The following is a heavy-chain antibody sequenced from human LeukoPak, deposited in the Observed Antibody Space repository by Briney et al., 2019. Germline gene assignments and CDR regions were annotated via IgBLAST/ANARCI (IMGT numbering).Heavy chain of an antibody. CDR1: GFLPYNYA. CDR2: ISGDGGST. Sequence: GGSLRLSCAPPGFLPYNYAIHWVRQAPGKGLEWVLLISGDGGSTFYAASVRGRFTISRDNTRKSLSLQMSSLRSEDTALYYCARESETSGWYDYWGQGTLVTVSS. CDR3: ARESETSGWYDY. D-gene: IGHD6-19*01. J-gene: IGHJ4*02. V-gene: IGHV3-43*02.